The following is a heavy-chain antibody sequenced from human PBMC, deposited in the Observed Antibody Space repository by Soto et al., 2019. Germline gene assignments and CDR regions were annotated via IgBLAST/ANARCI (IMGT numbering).Heavy chain of an antibody. Sequence: ASVKVSCKASGYTFTSYYMHWVRQAPGQGLEWMGIINPSGGSTSYAQKFQGRVTMTRDTSTSTVYMEQSSLRSEDTAVYYCARGVSYYDFWSGYYDPSTWYYGMDVWGQGTTVTVSS. CDR2: INPSGGST. J-gene: IGHJ6*02. D-gene: IGHD3-3*01. CDR1: GYTFTSYY. V-gene: IGHV1-46*01. CDR3: ARGVSYYDFWSGYYDPSTWYYGMDV.